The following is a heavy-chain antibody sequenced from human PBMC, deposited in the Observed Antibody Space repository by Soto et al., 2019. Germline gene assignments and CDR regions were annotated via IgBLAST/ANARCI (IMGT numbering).Heavy chain of an antibody. CDR3: ARTESSSWSFFYYGMDV. CDR2: VYYSDGT. Sequence: AXETLALTCPVTGVSIGSYYWSWIRQSPGRGLEWIGCVYYSDGTNYNPSLKSRATMSMDKSNNQFSLRLRSVTAADTAVYYCARTESSSWSFFYYGMDVWGQGTTVTVSS. J-gene: IGHJ6*02. V-gene: IGHV4-59*01. D-gene: IGHD6-13*01. CDR1: GVSIGSYY.